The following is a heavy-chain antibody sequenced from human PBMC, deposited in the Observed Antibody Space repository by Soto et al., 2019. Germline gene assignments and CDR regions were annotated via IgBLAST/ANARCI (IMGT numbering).Heavy chain of an antibody. CDR3: ARASEVAGFDY. V-gene: IGHV3-33*01. Sequence: QVQLVESGGGVVQPGRSLRLSCAASGFTFSSYGMHWVRQAPGKGLEWVAVIWYDGSNKYYADSVKGRFTISRDNSKNTLYLQMNSLRAEDTAVYYCARASEVAGFDYWGQGTLVTVSS. CDR2: IWYDGSNK. J-gene: IGHJ4*02. D-gene: IGHD6-19*01. CDR1: GFTFSSYG.